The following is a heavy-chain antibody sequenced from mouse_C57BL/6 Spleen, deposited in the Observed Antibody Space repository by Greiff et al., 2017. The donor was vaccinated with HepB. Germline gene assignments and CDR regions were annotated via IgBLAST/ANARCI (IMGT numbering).Heavy chain of an antibody. J-gene: IGHJ1*03. D-gene: IGHD1-1*01. CDR1: GFSLTSYA. CDR3: ARNDYGSNHWYFDV. CDR2: IWTGGGT. V-gene: IGHV2-9-1*01. Sequence: VMLVESGPGLVAPSQSLSITCTVSGFSLTSYAISWVRQPPGKGLEWLGVIWTGGGTNYNSALKSRLSISKDNSKSQVFLKMNSLQTDDTARYYCARNDYGSNHWYFDVWGTGTTVTVSS.